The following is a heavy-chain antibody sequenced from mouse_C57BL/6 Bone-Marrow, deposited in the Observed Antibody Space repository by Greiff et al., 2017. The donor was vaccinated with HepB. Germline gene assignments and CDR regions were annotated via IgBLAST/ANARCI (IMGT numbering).Heavy chain of an antibody. J-gene: IGHJ1*03. CDR1: GYSITSGYY. D-gene: IGHD1-1*01. CDR3: ARDRDYYGSSPYWYFDV. V-gene: IGHV3-6*01. Sequence: EVKVEESGPGLVKPSQSLSLTCSVTGYSITSGYYWNWIRQFPGNKLEWMGYISYDGSNNYNPSLKNRISITRDTSKNQFFLKLNSVTTEDTATYYCARDRDYYGSSPYWYFDVWGTGTTVTVSS. CDR2: ISYDGSN.